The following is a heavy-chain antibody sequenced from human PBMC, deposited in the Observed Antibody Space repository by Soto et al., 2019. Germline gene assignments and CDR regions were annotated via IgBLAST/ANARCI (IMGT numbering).Heavy chain of an antibody. Sequence: AGGSLRLSCAASGFTFSNYGMHWVRQAPGKGLEWVAVISYDGSNKYYADSVKGRFTISRDNSKNTLYLQMNSLRAEDTAVYHCAKEEQWLEYYYYGMDVWGQGTTVTVSS. V-gene: IGHV3-30*18. CDR1: GFTFSNYG. D-gene: IGHD6-19*01. CDR2: ISYDGSNK. J-gene: IGHJ6*02. CDR3: AKEEQWLEYYYYGMDV.